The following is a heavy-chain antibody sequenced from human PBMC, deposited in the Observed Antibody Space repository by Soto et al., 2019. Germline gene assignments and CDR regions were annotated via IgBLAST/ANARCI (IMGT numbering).Heavy chain of an antibody. CDR3: ARGTEYSSSWYDAFDI. CDR2: IYPGDSDT. CDR1: GYSFTSYW. D-gene: IGHD6-13*01. Sequence: GESLKISCKGSGYSFTSYWIGWVRQMPGKGLEWMGIIYPGDSDTRYSPSFQGQVTISADKSISTAYLQWSSLKASDTAMYYCARGTEYSSSWYDAFDIWGQGTMVTVSS. V-gene: IGHV5-51*01. J-gene: IGHJ3*02.